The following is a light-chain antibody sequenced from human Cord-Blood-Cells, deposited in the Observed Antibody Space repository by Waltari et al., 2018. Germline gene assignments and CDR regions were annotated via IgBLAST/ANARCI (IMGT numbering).Light chain of an antibody. CDR1: QCFIRSY. J-gene: IGKJ1*01. V-gene: IGKV3-20*01. CDR2: GAS. CDR3: QQYGSSPRT. Sequence: EIVLPQSPGTLSLSPGERATLSCRAIQCFIRSYLACYQQTPGQAPRLLIYGASNRATGIPDRVSGSGSGTDFTLTISRLELEEFAVYYCQQYGSSPRTFGQGTKVEIK.